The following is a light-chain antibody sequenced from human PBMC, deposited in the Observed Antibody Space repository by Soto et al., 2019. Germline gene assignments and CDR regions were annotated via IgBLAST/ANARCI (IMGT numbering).Light chain of an antibody. V-gene: IGKV1-8*01. J-gene: IGKJ4*01. CDR1: QGISSY. CDR2: AAS. Sequence: AIRMTQSPSSLSASTGDRVTITCRASQGISSYLAWYQQKPGKAPKLLIYAASTLQSGVPSRFSGSGSGTELTLTISSLQPEDFATYYCQQLNSYPLTFGGGTKVDIK. CDR3: QQLNSYPLT.